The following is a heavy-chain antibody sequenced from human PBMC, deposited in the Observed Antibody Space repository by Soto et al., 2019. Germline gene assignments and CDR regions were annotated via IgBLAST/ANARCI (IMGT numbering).Heavy chain of an antibody. J-gene: IGHJ4*02. V-gene: IGHV1-18*01. D-gene: IGHD3-9*01. Sequence: QVQLVQSGAEVKKPGAAVKGSCKASGYTFTSYGISWVLQAPGKGPEWMGWISAYNGNTNYAQTLQGRVPMTKDTSNSTAYMALRSLRSDDTAVYYCARDYDILTGYTNFDCWGQGTLVTVAS. CDR1: GYTFTSYG. CDR3: ARDYDILTGYTNFDC. CDR2: ISAYNGNT.